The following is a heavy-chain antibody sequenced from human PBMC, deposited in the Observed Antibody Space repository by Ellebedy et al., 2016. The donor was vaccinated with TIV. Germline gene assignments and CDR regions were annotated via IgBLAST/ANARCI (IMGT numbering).Heavy chain of an antibody. V-gene: IGHV3-23*01. CDR2: ISGGSENT. Sequence: GESLKISCAASGFTFSDYAMSWVRQAPGKGLEWVSAISGGSENTFYADSVKGRFTMSRDNAKNTLFLQMNSLRVEDTAAYYCAREGMVAATDLWGQGTLVSVSS. CDR3: AREGMVAATDL. CDR1: GFTFSDYA. D-gene: IGHD2-15*01. J-gene: IGHJ5*02.